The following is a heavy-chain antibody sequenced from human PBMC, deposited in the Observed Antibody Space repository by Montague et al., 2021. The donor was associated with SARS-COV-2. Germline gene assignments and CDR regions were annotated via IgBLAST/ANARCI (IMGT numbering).Heavy chain of an antibody. J-gene: IGHJ5*02. D-gene: IGHD3-16*01. CDR1: AGAIRDTDYF. Sequence: SETLSLTCTVSAGAIRDTDYFWGWIRQPPGKGLEWIGSIYYSGTTYHNPSLKSRVTISVDTSKNQFSLKRSSVTAADTAVYFCARHRDNLGSLNWFAPWGQGTLVTVSS. CDR2: IYYSGTT. CDR3: ARHRDNLGSLNWFAP. V-gene: IGHV4-39*01.